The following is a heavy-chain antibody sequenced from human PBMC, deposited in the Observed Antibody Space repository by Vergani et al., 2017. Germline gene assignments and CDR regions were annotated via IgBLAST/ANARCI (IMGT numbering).Heavy chain of an antibody. D-gene: IGHD6-13*01. V-gene: IGHV4-31*03. J-gene: IGHJ6*02. CDR2: IYYSGST. CDR3: ARARGAAAGTWDYYYYGKDV. CDR1: GVSLSSGGYY. Sequence: QVQLQESGPGLVKPSQTLSLTCTVSGVSLSSGGYYWGWIRQHPGKGLEWIGYIYYSGSTYYNPSLKSRVTISVDTYKNQFSLNLSSVTAADTAVYYCARARGAAAGTWDYYYYGKDVWGQGTTVTVSS.